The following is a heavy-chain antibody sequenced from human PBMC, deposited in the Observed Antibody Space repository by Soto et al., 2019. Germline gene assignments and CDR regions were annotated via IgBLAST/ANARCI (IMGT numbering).Heavy chain of an antibody. Sequence: QVQLQQWGAGLLKPSETLSLTCVVNGGSFSGYYWRWVRQPPGKGLEWIGEINHSGITDSSPSLKSRVTISVDASRSEFSLKLTSVTAADTAVYYCARGRSSVPDRRGIGYYGLDVWGQGTTVTVS. J-gene: IGHJ6*02. CDR2: INHSGIT. V-gene: IGHV4-34*01. CDR1: GGSFSGYY. CDR3: ARGRSSVPDRRGIGYYGLDV. D-gene: IGHD3-3*01.